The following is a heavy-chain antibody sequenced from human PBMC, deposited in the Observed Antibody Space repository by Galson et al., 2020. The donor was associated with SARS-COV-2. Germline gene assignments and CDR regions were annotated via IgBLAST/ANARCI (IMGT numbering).Heavy chain of an antibody. V-gene: IGHV2-70*11. J-gene: IGHJ6*02. CDR3: ARLFGYSSSWFLVGGMVV. D-gene: IGHD6-13*01. Sequence: ESGPTLVKPTQTLTLTCTFSGFSLSTSGMCVSWIRQPPGKALEWLARIDWDDDKYYSTSLKTRLTIPKDTSKNRVVLTMTNMDPVDTATCYLARLFGYSSSWFLVGGMVVLVQGTTVTVSS. CDR1: GFSLSTSGMC. CDR2: IDWDDDK.